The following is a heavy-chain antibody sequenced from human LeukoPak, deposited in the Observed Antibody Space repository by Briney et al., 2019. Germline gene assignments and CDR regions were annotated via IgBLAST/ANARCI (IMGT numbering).Heavy chain of an antibody. Sequence: KPSETLSLTCAVYGGSFSGYYWSWIRQPPGKGLEWIGEINHSGSTNYNPSLKSRVTISVDTSKNQFSLKLSSVTAADTAVYYCARDGLTMVRGVINYWGQGTLVTVSS. CDR1: GGSFSGYY. V-gene: IGHV4-34*01. CDR3: ARDGLTMVRGVINY. D-gene: IGHD3-10*01. CDR2: INHSGST. J-gene: IGHJ4*02.